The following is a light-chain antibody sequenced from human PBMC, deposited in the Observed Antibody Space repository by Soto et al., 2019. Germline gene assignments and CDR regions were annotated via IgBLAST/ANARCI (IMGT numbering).Light chain of an antibody. CDR3: LFGYNYLPL. CDR1: QGIRND. J-gene: IGKJ4*01. V-gene: IGKV1-6*01. Sequence: AIQMTQSPSSLSASVGDRVTITCRASQGIRNDLGWFQQKPGKAPKLLIYAATNLQSGVPSRFSGSGSGTDFTITISSVQREDIACNHWLFGYNYLPLFGGGTKV. CDR2: AAT.